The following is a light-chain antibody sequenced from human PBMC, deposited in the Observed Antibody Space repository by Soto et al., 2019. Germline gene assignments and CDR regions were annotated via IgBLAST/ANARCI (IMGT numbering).Light chain of an antibody. J-gene: IGKJ1*01. V-gene: IGKV3-15*01. CDR2: AAS. CDR3: QQNYTYPWT. Sequence: ELLMTQSPATLSVSPGERTTLACRASQSVGSNLAWYQQKPGQAPRLLIYAASTRASGVPARFSGSGSGTDFTLTIGCLQAEDLATYYCQQNYTYPWTFGQGTKVDI. CDR1: QSVGSN.